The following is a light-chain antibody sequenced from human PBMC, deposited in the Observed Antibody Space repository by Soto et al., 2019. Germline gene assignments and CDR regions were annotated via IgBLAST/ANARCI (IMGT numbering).Light chain of an antibody. J-gene: IGLJ2*01. CDR2: DVS. CDR1: GSDVGGYNY. CDR3: SSYTSSSTLVV. V-gene: IGLV2-14*01. Sequence: QSALTQPASVSGSPGQSITISCTGTGSDVGGYNYVSWYQQHPGKAPKLMIYDVSNRPSGVSDRFSGSKSGNTASRTISGLQAEDAADYYCSSYTSSSTLVVFGGGTKVTVL.